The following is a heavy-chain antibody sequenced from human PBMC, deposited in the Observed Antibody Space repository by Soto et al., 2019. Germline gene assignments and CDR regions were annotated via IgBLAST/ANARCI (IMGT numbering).Heavy chain of an antibody. J-gene: IGHJ1*01. CDR1: GLTFSSYS. D-gene: IGHD1-26*01. CDR2: ISSSSSNI. V-gene: IGHV3-48*02. CDR3: AREAYSGSYLGYFQH. Sequence: GGSLRLYCAAFGLTFSSYSMNWVRQAPGKGLEGVSYISSSSSNIYYEDSVKGRFTISRDNAKNSLYLQMNSLRDEDTAVYYCAREAYSGSYLGYFQHWGQGTLFTVSS.